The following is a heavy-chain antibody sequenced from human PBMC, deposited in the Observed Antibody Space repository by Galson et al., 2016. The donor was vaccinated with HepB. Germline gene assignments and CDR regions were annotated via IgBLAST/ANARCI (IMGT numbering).Heavy chain of an antibody. J-gene: IGHJ4*02. V-gene: IGHV1-18*01. CDR2: ISAHNGNT. D-gene: IGHD2-15*01. CDR3: AREGWYLDY. CDR1: GYTFKSFG. Sequence: SVKVSCKASGYTFKSFGISWVRQAPGQGLEWLGWISAHNGNTNYAQTLQGRVTMTTDAFTTTAYMELRSLRSDDTAVYYCAREGWYLDYWGQGTLVTASS.